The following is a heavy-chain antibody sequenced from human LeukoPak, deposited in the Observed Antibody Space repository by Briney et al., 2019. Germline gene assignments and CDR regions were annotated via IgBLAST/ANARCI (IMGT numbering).Heavy chain of an antibody. CDR3: ARGRPHGNDY. J-gene: IGHJ4*02. CDR2: IASDGSST. Sequence: GGSLRLSCVVSGFTFNSCWMNWVRQAPGKGLVWVSRIASDGSSTTYADSVKGRFSISRDNAKNTLYLQMNSLRVEDTAVYYCARGRPHGNDYWGQGTLVTVSS. V-gene: IGHV3-74*01. D-gene: IGHD4-23*01. CDR1: GFTFNSCW.